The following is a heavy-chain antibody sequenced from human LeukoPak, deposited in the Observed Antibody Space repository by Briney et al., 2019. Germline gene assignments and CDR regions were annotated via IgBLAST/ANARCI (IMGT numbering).Heavy chain of an antibody. J-gene: IGHJ4*02. D-gene: IGHD4-17*01. V-gene: IGHV4-59*06. Sequence: SETLSLTCTVSGGSISSYYWSWIRQHPGKGLEWIGYIYYSGSTYYNPSLKSRVTISVDTSKNQFSLKLSSVTAADTAVYYCAITSYGDYVSLWGQGTLVTVSS. CDR1: GGSISSYY. CDR3: AITSYGDYVSL. CDR2: IYYSGST.